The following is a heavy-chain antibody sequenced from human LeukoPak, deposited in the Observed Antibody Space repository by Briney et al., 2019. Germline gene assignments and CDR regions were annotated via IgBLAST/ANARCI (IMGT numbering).Heavy chain of an antibody. D-gene: IGHD6-13*01. Sequence: ASVKVSCKASGYTFTSYGISWVRQAPGQGLEWMGWISAYNGNTNYAQKLQGRVTMTTDTSTSTAYMELRSLRSDDTAVYYCARVTGYRIEDYFDYWGRGTLVTVSS. J-gene: IGHJ4*02. V-gene: IGHV1-18*01. CDR2: ISAYNGNT. CDR1: GYTFTSYG. CDR3: ARVTGYRIEDYFDY.